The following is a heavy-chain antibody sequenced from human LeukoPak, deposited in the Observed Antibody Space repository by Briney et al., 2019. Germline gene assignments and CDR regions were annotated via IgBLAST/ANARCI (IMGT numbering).Heavy chain of an antibody. V-gene: IGHV3-7*01. CDR2: IKQDGSEK. J-gene: IGHJ4*02. CDR3: ARDNYYGSGSPFDY. D-gene: IGHD3-10*01. Sequence: GGSLRLSCAASGFTFSTYAMSGVRQAPGKGLEWVANIKQDGSEKYYVDSVKGRFTISRDNAKNSLYLQMNSLRAEDTAVYYCARDNYYGSGSPFDYWGQGTLVTVSS. CDR1: GFTFSTYA.